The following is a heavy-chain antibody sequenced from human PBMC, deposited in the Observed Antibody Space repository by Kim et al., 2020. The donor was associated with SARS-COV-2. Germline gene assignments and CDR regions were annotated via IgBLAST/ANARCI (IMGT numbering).Heavy chain of an antibody. CDR3: ARGAGRSIVGATTYLDY. D-gene: IGHD1-26*01. J-gene: IGHJ4*02. Sequence: LKRRLTISVDTSKNQFSLNLSSVTAADTAVYYCARGAGRSIVGATTYLDYWGQGTLVTVSS. V-gene: IGHV4-31*02.